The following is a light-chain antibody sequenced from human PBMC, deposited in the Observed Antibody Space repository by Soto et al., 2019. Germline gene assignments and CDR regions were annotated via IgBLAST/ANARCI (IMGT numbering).Light chain of an antibody. Sequence: DAVLTQSPLSLPVTLGQPAAISCRSSQSLVYSDGKAYLIWFQQRPGQSPRRLIYQVSNRDAGVPDRFSGSGSGTYFTLTISRVEAEDVGVYYCMQGTSCPWTLGQGTKVEIK. CDR1: QSLVYSDGKAY. CDR2: QVS. J-gene: IGKJ1*01. V-gene: IGKV2-30*01. CDR3: MQGTSCPWT.